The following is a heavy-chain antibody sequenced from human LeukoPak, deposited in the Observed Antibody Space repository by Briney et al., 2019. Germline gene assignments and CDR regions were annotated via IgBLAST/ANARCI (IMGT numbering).Heavy chain of an antibody. V-gene: IGHV4-34*01. CDR1: GRSIIGYH. CDR3: ARDPTTVVSVPYYFDD. J-gene: IGHJ4*02. D-gene: IGHD4-11*01. Sequence: SETLSLTCGLFGRSIIGYHWNWIRQSPGKGLGWIGEINHSGSANYNPSFKSRVTISLDTSKNQFSLELRSVTAADTAVYYCARDPTTVVSVPYYFDDWGQGTLVTASS. CDR2: INHSGSA.